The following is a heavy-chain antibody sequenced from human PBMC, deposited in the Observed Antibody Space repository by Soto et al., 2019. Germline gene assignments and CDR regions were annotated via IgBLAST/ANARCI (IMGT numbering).Heavy chain of an antibody. CDR1: SCSVSSGNHY. CDR2: ISYTGLT. J-gene: IGHJ3*02. D-gene: IGHD1-20*01. Sequence: SDPLSLTSTGSSCSVSSGNHYWSWIRHPPGNGLEWIAYISYTGLTNYNPSLKSRITISVDMSKNQFSLRLDSVTAADTAGDCCARDRSDNFNSFDACDIWGPGTLVTVSS. CDR3: ARDRSDNFNSFDACDI. V-gene: IGHV4-61*01.